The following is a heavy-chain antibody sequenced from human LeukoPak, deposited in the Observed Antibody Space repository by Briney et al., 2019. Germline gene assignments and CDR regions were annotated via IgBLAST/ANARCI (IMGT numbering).Heavy chain of an antibody. CDR2: ICYSGST. V-gene: IGHV4-59*01. J-gene: IGHJ5*02. CDR3: ARVSLPNHCSSTSCYVDNWFDP. CDR1: DGSISSYY. Sequence: SETLSLTCTVSDGSISSYYRSWIRQPPGKGLEWIGYICYSGSTNYNPSLKSRVTISVDTSKNQFSLKLSSVTAADTAVYYCARVSLPNHCSSTSCYVDNWFDPWGQGTLVTVSS. D-gene: IGHD2-2*01.